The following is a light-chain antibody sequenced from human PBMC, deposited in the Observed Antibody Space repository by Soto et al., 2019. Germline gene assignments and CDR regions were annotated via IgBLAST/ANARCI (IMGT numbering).Light chain of an antibody. V-gene: IGLV1-40*01. CDR2: GNS. Sequence: QAVVTQPPSVSGAPGQRVTISCSGTSSNIGAGYDVHWYQQLPGTAPKLLIYGNSNRLSGVPDRFSGSKSGTSAPLAITGLQAEDEADYYRQSYDSSLSHWLFGGGTKLTVL. J-gene: IGLJ3*02. CDR1: SSNIGAGYD. CDR3: QSYDSSLSHWL.